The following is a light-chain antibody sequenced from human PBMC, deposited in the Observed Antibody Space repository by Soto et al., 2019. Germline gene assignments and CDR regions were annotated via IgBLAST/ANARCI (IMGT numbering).Light chain of an antibody. CDR2: GAS. Sequence: PGASVTLSSRASQIIGSTLAWYQQKSGQATRLLIYGASSSATGIPDRFSGSGAGTEFTLTITRLEPEDFAVYHCQQYGNSRWTFGQATKVDI. J-gene: IGKJ1*01. V-gene: IGKV3-20*01. CDR3: QQYGNSRWT. CDR1: QIIGST.